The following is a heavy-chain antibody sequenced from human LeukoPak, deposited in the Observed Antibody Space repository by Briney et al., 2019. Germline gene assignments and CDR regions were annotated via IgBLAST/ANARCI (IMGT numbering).Heavy chain of an antibody. Sequence: ASVKVSCKASGGTFSSYAISWVRQAPGQGLEWMGGIIPIFGTANYAQKFQGRVTITADESTSTAYMELSSLRSEDTAVYYCAREGSGWYAVDYWGQGTLVTVSS. V-gene: IGHV1-69*13. J-gene: IGHJ4*02. CDR1: GGTFSSYA. D-gene: IGHD6-19*01. CDR2: IIPIFGTA. CDR3: AREGSGWYAVDY.